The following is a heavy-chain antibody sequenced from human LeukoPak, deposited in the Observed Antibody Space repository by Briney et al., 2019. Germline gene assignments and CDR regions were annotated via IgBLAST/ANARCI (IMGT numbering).Heavy chain of an antibody. CDR2: IYPGDSET. Sequence: GGSLKISCKASGYTFTSYSIGWVRQMPGKGLELMGIIYPGDSETRYTPSFQGQVTFSADKSISTAYLQWNSLKASDTAIYFCARLEPNIAVAATEVWWFGSWGQGTLLTVSS. V-gene: IGHV5-51*01. D-gene: IGHD6-19*01. CDR1: GYTFTSYS. CDR3: ARLEPNIAVAATEVWWFGS. J-gene: IGHJ5*01.